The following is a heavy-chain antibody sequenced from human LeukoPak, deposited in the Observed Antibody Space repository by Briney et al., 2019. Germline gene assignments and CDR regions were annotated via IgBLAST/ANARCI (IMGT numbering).Heavy chain of an antibody. CDR2: IYTSGST. J-gene: IGHJ6*03. CDR1: GGSISSYY. Sequence: TPSDTLSLTCTVSGGSISSYYWSWIRQPAGKGLEWIGRIYTSGSTNYNPSIKSRVSMSVDTSKDQLSLKLSSVTAADTAVYYCARDRSTYNNYDYYYMDVWGKGTTVTLSS. V-gene: IGHV4-4*07. CDR3: ARDRSTYNNYDYYYMDV. D-gene: IGHD5-24*01.